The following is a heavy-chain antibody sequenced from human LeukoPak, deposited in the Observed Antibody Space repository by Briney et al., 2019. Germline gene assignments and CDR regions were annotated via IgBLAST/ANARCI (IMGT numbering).Heavy chain of an antibody. Sequence: GESLKISCLGSGYSFTNYWIGWVRQMPGEGLEWMGIIYPGDSDIRYSPSFQGQVTISADKSISTAYLQWNSLKASDTAMYYCTRTGYSSRWAIDSWGQGTLVTVSS. CDR2: IYPGDSDI. CDR3: TRTGYSSRWAIDS. V-gene: IGHV5-51*01. CDR1: GYSFTNYW. J-gene: IGHJ4*02. D-gene: IGHD6-13*01.